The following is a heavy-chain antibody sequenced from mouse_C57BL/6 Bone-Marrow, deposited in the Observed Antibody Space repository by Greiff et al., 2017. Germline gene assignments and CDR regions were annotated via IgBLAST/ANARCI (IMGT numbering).Heavy chain of an antibody. V-gene: IGHV3-6*01. CDR3: ARGRGAYDGYSFDY. CDR2: ISYDGSN. Sequence: EVKLVESGPGLVKPSQSLSLTCSVTGYSITSGYYWNWIRQFPGNKLEWMGYISYDGSNNYNPSLKNRISITRDTSKNQFFLKLNSVTTEDTATYYCARGRGAYDGYSFDYWGQGTTLTVSS. CDR1: GYSITSGYY. J-gene: IGHJ2*01. D-gene: IGHD2-3*01.